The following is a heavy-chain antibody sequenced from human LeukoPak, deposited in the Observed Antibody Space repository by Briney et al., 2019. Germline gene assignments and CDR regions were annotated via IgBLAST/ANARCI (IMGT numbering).Heavy chain of an antibody. CDR3: ASRYCSTTSCLLDAFDV. CDR1: GGSFSDYF. J-gene: IGHJ3*01. D-gene: IGHD2-2*01. V-gene: IGHV4-34*01. CDR2: INHNGGT. Sequence: SETLSLTCAVSGGSFSDYFWSWIRQPPGKGLEWIAEINHNGGTNYNPSLMRRVTIAVDTSKHQISLKLTSMTAAVTAMYYCASRYCSTTSCLLDAFDVWGQGTLVSVSS.